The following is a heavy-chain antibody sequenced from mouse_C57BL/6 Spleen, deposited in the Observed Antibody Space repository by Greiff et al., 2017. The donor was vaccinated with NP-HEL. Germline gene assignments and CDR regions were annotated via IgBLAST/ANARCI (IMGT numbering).Heavy chain of an antibody. Sequence: VQLQQSGAELARPGASVKLSCKASGYTFTSYGISWVKQRTGQGLEWIGEIYPRSGNTYYNEKFKGKATLTADKSSSTAYMELRSLTSEDSAVYFCARSDYYGSGDAMDYWGQGTSVTVSS. CDR3: ARSDYYGSGDAMDY. J-gene: IGHJ4*01. CDR1: GYTFTSYG. D-gene: IGHD1-1*01. V-gene: IGHV1-81*01. CDR2: IYPRSGNT.